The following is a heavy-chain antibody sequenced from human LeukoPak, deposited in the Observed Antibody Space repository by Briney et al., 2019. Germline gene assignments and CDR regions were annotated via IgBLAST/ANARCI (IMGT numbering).Heavy chain of an antibody. CDR3: ARDSYYDTSGSFNDTFDI. J-gene: IGHJ3*02. Sequence: SETLSLTCTVSGVSISSYYWSWIRQPPGKGLEWIGHISDSGDTNYNPSLKSRVTISVDTSKKQFSLKLSSVTTADTAVYYCARDSYYDTSGSFNDTFDIWGQGTLVTVSS. D-gene: IGHD3-22*01. CDR2: ISDSGDT. V-gene: IGHV4-59*01. CDR1: GVSISSYY.